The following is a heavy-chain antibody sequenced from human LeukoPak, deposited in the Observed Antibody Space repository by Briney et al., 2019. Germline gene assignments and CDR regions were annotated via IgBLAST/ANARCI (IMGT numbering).Heavy chain of an antibody. V-gene: IGHV4-39*07. D-gene: IGHD2/OR15-2a*01. J-gene: IGHJ3*01. CDR3: ASGDFDTTGRGAFDF. CDR1: GGSISSSSYY. CDR2: IYHSGST. Sequence: SETLSLTCTVSGGSISSSSYYWGWIRQPPGKGLEWIGSIYHSGSTYYNPSLKSRVTISADTSKNQFSLKLSSVTAADTAVYYCASGDFDTTGRGAFDFWGQGTVVSVSS.